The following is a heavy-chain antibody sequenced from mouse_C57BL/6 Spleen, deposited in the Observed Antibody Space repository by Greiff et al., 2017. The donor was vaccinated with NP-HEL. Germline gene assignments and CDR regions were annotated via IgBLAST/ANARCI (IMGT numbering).Heavy chain of an antibody. CDR1: GYSFTGYY. D-gene: IGHD2-4*01. CDR3: ARMIAASPSFAY. CDR2: INPSTGGT. Sequence: EVQLQQSGPELVKPGASVKISCKASGYSFTGYYMNWVKQSPEKSLEWIGEINPSTGGTTYNQKFKAKATLTVDKSSSTAYMQLMSLTSEDSAVYYCARMIAASPSFAYWGQGTLVTVSA. V-gene: IGHV1-42*01. J-gene: IGHJ3*01.